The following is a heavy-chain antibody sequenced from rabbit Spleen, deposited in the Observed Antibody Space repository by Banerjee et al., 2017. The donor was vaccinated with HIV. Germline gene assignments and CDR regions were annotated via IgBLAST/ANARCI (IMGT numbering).Heavy chain of an antibody. CDR1: GVSFSSNHY. J-gene: IGHJ3*01. D-gene: IGHD3-1*01. CDR3: ARDRAKYGFAFNS. Sequence: QSLEESGGDLVKPGASLTLTCTASGVSFSSNHYMCWVRQAPGKGLEWIACIEGGSSAFSYFASWAKGRFTCSKTSSTTVTLQMTSLTAADTATYFCARDRAKYGFAFNSWGQGTLVTVS. V-gene: IGHV1S40*01. CDR2: IEGGSSAFS.